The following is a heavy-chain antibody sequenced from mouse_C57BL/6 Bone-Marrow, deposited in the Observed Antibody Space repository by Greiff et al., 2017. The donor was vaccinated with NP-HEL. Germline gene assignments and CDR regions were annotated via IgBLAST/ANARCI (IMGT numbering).Heavy chain of an antibody. CDR1: GFTFSSYA. CDR2: ISDGGSYT. D-gene: IGHD1-1*01. Sequence: EVKLMESGGGLVKPGGSLKLSCAASGFTFSSYAMSWVRQTPEKRLEWVATISDGGSYTYYPDNVKGRFTISRDNAKNNLYLQMSHLKSEDTAMYYCARDQVLPGFWGQGTTLTVSS. J-gene: IGHJ2*01. CDR3: ARDQVLPGF. V-gene: IGHV5-4*01.